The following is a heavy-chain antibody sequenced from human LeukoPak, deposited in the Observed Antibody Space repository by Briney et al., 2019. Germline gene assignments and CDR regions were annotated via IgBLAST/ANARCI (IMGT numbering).Heavy chain of an antibody. D-gene: IGHD1-14*01. CDR3: AKDRPRKSLTEKDAFDI. Sequence: ASVKVSCKASGFTFTSSAMQWVRQARGQRLEWIGWIVVGSGNTNYAQKFQERVTITRDMSTSTAYMELSSLRSEDTAVYYCAKDRPRKSLTEKDAFDIWGQGTMVTVSS. CDR2: IVVGSGNT. CDR1: GFTFTSSA. V-gene: IGHV1-58*02. J-gene: IGHJ3*02.